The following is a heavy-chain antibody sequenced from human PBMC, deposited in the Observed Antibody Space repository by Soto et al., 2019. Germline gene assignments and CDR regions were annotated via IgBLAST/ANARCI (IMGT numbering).Heavy chain of an antibody. CDR1: GGSISSSSYY. CDR2: IYYSGST. Sequence: SETLSLTCTVSGGSISSSSYYWGWIRHPPGKGLEWIGSIYYSGSTYYNPSLKSRVTISVDTSKNQFSLKLSSVTAADTAVYYCARLALHFDYWGQGTLVTVSS. V-gene: IGHV4-39*01. CDR3: ARLALHFDY. J-gene: IGHJ4*02.